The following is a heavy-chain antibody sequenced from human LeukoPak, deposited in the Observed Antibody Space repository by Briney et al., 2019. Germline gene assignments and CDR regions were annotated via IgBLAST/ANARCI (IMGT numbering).Heavy chain of an antibody. V-gene: IGHV1-2*02. J-gene: IGHJ6*02. CDR1: GYTFTGYY. D-gene: IGHD3-16*02. CDR2: INPNSGGT. Sequence: ASVKVSCKASGYTFTGYYMHWVRQAPGHGLEWMGWINPNSGGTNYAQKFQGRVTMTRDTSISTAYMELSRLRSDDTAVYYCARVGTPMITFGGVIVTPGTDYYGMDVWGQGTTVTVSS. CDR3: ARVGTPMITFGGVIVTPGTDYYGMDV.